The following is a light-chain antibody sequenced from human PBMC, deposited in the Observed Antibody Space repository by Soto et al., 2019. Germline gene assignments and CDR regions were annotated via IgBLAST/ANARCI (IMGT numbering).Light chain of an antibody. CDR1: SGHSSYA. J-gene: IGLJ2*01. Sequence: QSVLTQSPSASASLGASVKLTCTLSSGHSSYAIAWHQKQPGKCPRYLMDLNNDGSHTKGDGIPDRFSGSSSGADRYLIISRLQSEDEADYYCQTWGTGFQFFGGGTKLTVL. CDR3: QTWGTGFQF. CDR2: LNNDGSH. V-gene: IGLV4-69*01.